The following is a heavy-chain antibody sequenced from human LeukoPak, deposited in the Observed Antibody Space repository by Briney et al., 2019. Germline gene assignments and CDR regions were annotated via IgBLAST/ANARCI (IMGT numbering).Heavy chain of an antibody. J-gene: IGHJ5*02. CDR1: GYTFTSNY. Sequence: ASVKVSCKAFGYTFTSNYMHWVRQAPGKGPEGMGVISPSGGSTTYAQKFQGRVTLTRDKSTNTDYLELSSLRSEDTAVYYCARDNSVRDEAWWFYPWGQGTLVTVSS. V-gene: IGHV1-46*01. D-gene: IGHD5-24*01. CDR2: ISPSGGST. CDR3: ARDNSVRDEAWWFYP.